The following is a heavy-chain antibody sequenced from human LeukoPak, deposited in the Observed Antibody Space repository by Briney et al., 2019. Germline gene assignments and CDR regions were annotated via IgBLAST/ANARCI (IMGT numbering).Heavy chain of an antibody. D-gene: IGHD3-22*01. CDR2: ISSSSSYI. V-gene: IGHV3-21*01. Sequence: GGSLRLSCAASGFTFSSYGMSWVRQAPGKGLEWVSSISSSSSYIYYADSVKGRFTISRDNAKNSLYLQMNSLRAEDTAVYYCARDRYYDRSTFDYWGQGTLVTVSS. CDR3: ARDRYYDRSTFDY. J-gene: IGHJ4*02. CDR1: GFTFSSYG.